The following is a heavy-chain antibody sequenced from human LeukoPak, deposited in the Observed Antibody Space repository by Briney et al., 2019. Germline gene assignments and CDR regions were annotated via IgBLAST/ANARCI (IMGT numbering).Heavy chain of an antibody. J-gene: IGHJ4*02. CDR2: IKQDGSEK. D-gene: IGHD6-19*01. CDR3: ARDGYSTGSSGWDFDY. Sequence: GGSLRLSCAASGFTFSSYWMSWVRQAPGKGLEWVANIKQDGSEKYYVDSVKGRFTISRDNAKNSLYLQMNSLRAEDTAVYYCARDGYSTGSSGWDFDYWGQGTLVTVSS. V-gene: IGHV3-7*01. CDR1: GFTFSSYW.